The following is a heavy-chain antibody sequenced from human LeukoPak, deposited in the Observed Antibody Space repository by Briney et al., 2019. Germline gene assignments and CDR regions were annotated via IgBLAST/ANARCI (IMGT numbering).Heavy chain of an antibody. J-gene: IGHJ4*02. Sequence: SETLSLTCAVYGGSFSGYYWSWIRQPPGKGPEWIGEINHSGSTNYNPSLKSRVTISVDTSKNQFSLKLSSVTAADTAVYYCARVRWLQLGHFDYWGQGSLVTVSS. CDR2: INHSGST. CDR3: ARVRWLQLGHFDY. V-gene: IGHV4-34*01. D-gene: IGHD5-24*01. CDR1: GGSFSGYY.